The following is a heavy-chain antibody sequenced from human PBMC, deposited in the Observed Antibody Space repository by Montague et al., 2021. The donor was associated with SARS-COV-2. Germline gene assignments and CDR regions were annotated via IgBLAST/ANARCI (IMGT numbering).Heavy chain of an antibody. J-gene: IGHJ6*02. CDR3: TSGREGNYNVMDV. CDR1: GDSVSSNSST. D-gene: IGHD1-1*01. CDR2: TYYRSKLYN. V-gene: IGHV6-1*01. Sequence: CAISGDSVSSNSSTWNWVRQAPSRVLDWLGRTYYRSKLYNDYAVSVRGRVTINPDTSKNQFSLQLNSVTPEDTAIYYCTSGREGNYNVMDVWGQGTTVTVSS.